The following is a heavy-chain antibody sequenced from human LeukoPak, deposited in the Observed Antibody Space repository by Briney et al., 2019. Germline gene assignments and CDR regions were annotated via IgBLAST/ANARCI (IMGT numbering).Heavy chain of an antibody. V-gene: IGHV3-7*01. CDR1: GFTFSSYW. Sequence: GGSLRLSCAASGFTFSSYWMSWVRQAPGKGLEWVANIKQDGSEKYYVDSVKGRFTISRDNAKNSLYLQMNSLRAEDAVVYYCARDSSSWLIYFDYWGQGTLVTVSS. CDR3: ARDSSSWLIYFDY. J-gene: IGHJ4*02. CDR2: IKQDGSEK. D-gene: IGHD6-13*01.